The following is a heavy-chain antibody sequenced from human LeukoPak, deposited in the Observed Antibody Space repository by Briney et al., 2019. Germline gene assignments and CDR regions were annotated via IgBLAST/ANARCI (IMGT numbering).Heavy chain of an antibody. CDR1: GYTFTSYD. CDR3: ARGRYCSGGSCYYYYGMDV. CDR2: MNSNSGNT. J-gene: IGHJ6*02. Sequence: ASVKVSCKASGYTFTSYDINWVRQASGQGLEWMGWMNSNSGNTGYAQKFQGRVTMTRNTTISTAYMELSSLRSEDTAVYYCARGRYCSGGSCYYYYGMDVWGQGTTVTVSS. D-gene: IGHD2-15*01. V-gene: IGHV1-8*01.